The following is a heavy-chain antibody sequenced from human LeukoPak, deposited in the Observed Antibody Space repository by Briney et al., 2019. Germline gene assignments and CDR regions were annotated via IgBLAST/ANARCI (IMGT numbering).Heavy chain of an antibody. Sequence: GGTLRLSCAASGFTFSSHGMSWVCHAPGKGLEWVLTISGSGDNTYYADSVKGRFTISRDNSKNTLYLQMNSLRAEDTAVYYCARVAYGSGTYGAFDYWGEGALVAVSS. CDR3: ARVAYGSGTYGAFDY. D-gene: IGHD3-10*01. J-gene: IGHJ4*02. CDR1: GFTFSSHG. CDR2: ISGSGDNT. V-gene: IGHV3-23*01.